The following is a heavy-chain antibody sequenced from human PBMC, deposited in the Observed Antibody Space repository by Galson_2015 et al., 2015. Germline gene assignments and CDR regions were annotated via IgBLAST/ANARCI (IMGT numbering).Heavy chain of an antibody. Sequence: SLRLSCAASGFIFIDSVMHWVRQAPGKGLEWVARIRSRANGYAPVYAASVKGRFAISRDDPENTVYLQMSSLKTEDTAVYYCTNSMVGDAHHWGQGTLVTVSS. D-gene: IGHD3-10*02. CDR3: TNSMVGDAHH. CDR1: GFIFIDSV. CDR2: IRSRANGYAP. J-gene: IGHJ5*02. V-gene: IGHV3-73*01.